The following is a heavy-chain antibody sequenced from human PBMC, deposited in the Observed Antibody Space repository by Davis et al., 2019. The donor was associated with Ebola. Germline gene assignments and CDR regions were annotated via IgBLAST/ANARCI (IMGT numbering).Heavy chain of an antibody. CDR2: ISSSSSYI. CDR3: ARDQGAYGGSYYFDY. V-gene: IGHV3-21*01. CDR1: GFTFSSYS. D-gene: IGHD1-26*01. Sequence: GESLKISCAASGFTFSSYSMNWVRQAPGKGLEWVSSISSSSSYIYYADSVKGRFTISRDNAKNSLYLQMNSLRAEDTAVYYCARDQGAYGGSYYFDYWGQGTLVTVSS. J-gene: IGHJ4*02.